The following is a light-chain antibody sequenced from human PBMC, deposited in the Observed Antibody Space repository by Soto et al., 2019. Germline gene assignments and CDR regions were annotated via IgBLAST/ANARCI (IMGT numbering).Light chain of an antibody. CDR3: QQYNIWPRT. J-gene: IGKJ3*01. V-gene: IGKV3-15*01. CDR1: QSVSSN. Sequence: EIVMTQSPATLSVSSRERATLSCSARQSVSSNRASYQQKPCQAPRPLFYRASTRATGIPARFRGSGSGTEFTLTISSLQSEDFAVYYCQQYNIWPRTFGPGTKVDI. CDR2: RAS.